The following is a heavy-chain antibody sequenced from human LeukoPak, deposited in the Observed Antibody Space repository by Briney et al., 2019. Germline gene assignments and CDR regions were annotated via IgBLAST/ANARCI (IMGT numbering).Heavy chain of an antibody. CDR1: GFTFSNYA. CDR3: AKGSFQGVTPNDY. D-gene: IGHD3-10*01. Sequence: GGSLRLSCAASGFTFSNYAMSWVRQAPGKGLEWVSGISGSGGSTYYADSVKGRFTISRDNSKNTLFLQMNSPRAEDTAVYYCAKGSFQGVTPNDYWGQGTLVTVSS. CDR2: ISGSGGST. V-gene: IGHV3-23*01. J-gene: IGHJ4*02.